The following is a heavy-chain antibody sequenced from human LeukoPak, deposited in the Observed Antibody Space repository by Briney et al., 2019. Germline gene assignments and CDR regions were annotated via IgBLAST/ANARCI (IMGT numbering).Heavy chain of an antibody. J-gene: IGHJ4*02. CDR3: VRAGWELDY. CDR2: VKQDGTEK. Sequence: GGSLRLSCEASGFTFRDYWMTWVRQAPGKGLEWVANVKQDGTEKFYVDSVKGRFTIARDDAKNSLYLQMHSLRAEDTALYYCVRAGWELDYWGQGTPVTVSS. V-gene: IGHV3-7*01. D-gene: IGHD4-23*01. CDR1: GFTFRDYW.